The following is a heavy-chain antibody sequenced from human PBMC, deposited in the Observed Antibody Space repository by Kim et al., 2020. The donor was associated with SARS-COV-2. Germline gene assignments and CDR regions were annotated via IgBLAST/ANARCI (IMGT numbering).Heavy chain of an antibody. CDR3: ARSPLPGLVEYWFDP. CDR1: GGSISSGSYY. J-gene: IGHJ5*02. Sequence: SETLSLTCTVSGGSISSGSYYWSWIQQPAGKGLEWIGRIYTSGSTNYNPSLKSRVTISVDTSKNQFSLKLSSVTAADTAVYYCARSPLPGLVEYWFDPWGQGTLVTVSS. CDR2: IYTSGST. V-gene: IGHV4-61*02. D-gene: IGHD2-15*01.